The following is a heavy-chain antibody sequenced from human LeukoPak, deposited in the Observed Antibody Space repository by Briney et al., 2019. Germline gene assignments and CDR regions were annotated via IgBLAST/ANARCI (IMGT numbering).Heavy chain of an antibody. V-gene: IGHV3-30*18. CDR2: ISYDGSNK. CDR1: GFTFSSYG. J-gene: IGHJ4*02. D-gene: IGHD5-18*01. Sequence: RGGSLRLSCAASGFTFSSYGMHWVRQAPGKGLEWVAVISYDGSNKYYADSVKGRFTISRDNSKNTLYLQMNSLRAEDTAVYYCAKDPRGGYSYGYFDYWGQGTLVTVSS. CDR3: AKDPRGGYSYGYFDY.